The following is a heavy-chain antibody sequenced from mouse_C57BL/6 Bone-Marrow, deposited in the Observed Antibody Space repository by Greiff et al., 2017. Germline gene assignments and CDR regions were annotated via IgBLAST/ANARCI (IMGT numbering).Heavy chain of an antibody. Sequence: QLKESGPELVKPGASVKISCKASGYSFTDYNMNWVKQSNGKSLEWIGVINPNYGTTSYNQKFKGKATLTVDQSSSTAYMQLNSLTSEDSAVYYRARRSVARDYYAMDYWGQGTSDTVSS. D-gene: IGHD1-1*01. V-gene: IGHV1-39*01. CDR1: GYSFTDYN. J-gene: IGHJ4*01. CDR2: INPNYGTT. CDR3: ARRSVARDYYAMDY.